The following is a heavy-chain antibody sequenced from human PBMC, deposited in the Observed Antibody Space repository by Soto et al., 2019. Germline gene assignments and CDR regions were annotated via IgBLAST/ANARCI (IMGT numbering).Heavy chain of an antibody. CDR2: IYYSGST. Sequence: SETLSLTCTVSGGSISSYYWSWIRQPPGKGLERIGYIYYSGSTNYNPSLKSRVTISVDTSKNQFSLKLSSVTAADTAVYYCARVPSGGMDVWGQGTTVTVSS. J-gene: IGHJ6*02. D-gene: IGHD3-10*01. CDR3: ARVPSGGMDV. V-gene: IGHV4-59*01. CDR1: GGSISSYY.